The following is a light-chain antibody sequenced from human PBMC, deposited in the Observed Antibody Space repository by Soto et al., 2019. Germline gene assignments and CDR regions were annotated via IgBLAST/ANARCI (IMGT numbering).Light chain of an antibody. Sequence: IVLTQSQDTMTMSPGERATLSCRASQSVSSNYLAWYQQKLGQAPRLLIYDASTRATGIPARFSGSGSGTDFTLTISRLEPEDFAVYYCQQYGSSMETFGQGAKVDIK. J-gene: IGKJ1*01. CDR2: DAS. V-gene: IGKV3-20*01. CDR1: QSVSSNY. CDR3: QQYGSSMET.